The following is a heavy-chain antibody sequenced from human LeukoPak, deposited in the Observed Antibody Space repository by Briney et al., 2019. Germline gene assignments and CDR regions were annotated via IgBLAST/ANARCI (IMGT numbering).Heavy chain of an antibody. D-gene: IGHD1/OR15-1a*01. V-gene: IGHV3-30*02. CDR2: IRYDGTSK. Sequence: GGSLRLSCAASGFTFNIHAMHWVRQTPGKGLEWVAFIRYDGTSKYYADSVRGQFTISRDNSKNTLYLQMNSLRREDTAVYYCARGSWDNGHYFDKWGQGTLVTVSS. CDR1: GFTFNIHA. CDR3: ARGSWDNGHYFDK. J-gene: IGHJ4*02.